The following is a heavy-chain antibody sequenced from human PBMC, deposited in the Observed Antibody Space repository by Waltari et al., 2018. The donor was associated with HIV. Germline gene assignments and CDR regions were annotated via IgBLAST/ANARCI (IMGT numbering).Heavy chain of an antibody. D-gene: IGHD2-2*02. CDR3: ARGDYCSSTSCYINGMDV. V-gene: IGHV1-2*06. J-gene: IGHJ6*02. Sequence: QVQLVQSGAEVMKPGASVKFSCKASGDSFTGYYIHWVRQAPGQGLDWMGRINPNSGGTNYAQKFQGRVTMTRDTSISTAYMELSRLRSDDTAVYYCARGDYCSSTSCYINGMDVWGQGTTVTVSS. CDR1: GDSFTGYY. CDR2: INPNSGGT.